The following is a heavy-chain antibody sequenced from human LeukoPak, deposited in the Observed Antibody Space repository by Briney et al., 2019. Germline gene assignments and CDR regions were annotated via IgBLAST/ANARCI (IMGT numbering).Heavy chain of an antibody. V-gene: IGHV3-30*18. D-gene: IGHD3-22*01. CDR3: AKEEYYYDSSGYYYFDY. CDR1: GFTFSSYG. CDR2: ISSDGSNK. Sequence: PGGSLRLSCAASGFTFSSYGMHWVRQAPGKGLEWVAVISSDGSNKYYADSVKGRFTISRDNSKNTLYLQMNSLRAEDTAVYYCAKEEYYYDSSGYYYFDYWGQGTLVTVSS. J-gene: IGHJ4*02.